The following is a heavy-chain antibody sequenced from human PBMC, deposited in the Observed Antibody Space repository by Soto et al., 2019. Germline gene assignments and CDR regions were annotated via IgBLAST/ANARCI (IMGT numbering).Heavy chain of an antibody. J-gene: IGHJ5*02. CDR2: IDPIFGTA. CDR3: ARDRAQCNVDDCQRYWFDP. CDR1: GGPFNSYA. Sequence: QVQLVQSGAEVKTPGSSVKVSCRASGGPFNSYAVSWVRQAPGQGLEWMGGIDPIFGTANYAQKFQDRVTITADDSTGTAYLELTTLRSEDTAMYYCARDRAQCNVDDCQRYWFDPWGQGTLVIVSS. V-gene: IGHV1-69*12. D-gene: IGHD2-21*02.